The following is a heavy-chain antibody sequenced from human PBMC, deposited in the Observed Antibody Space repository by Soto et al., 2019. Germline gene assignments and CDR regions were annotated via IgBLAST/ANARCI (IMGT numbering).Heavy chain of an antibody. CDR1: GGSISTYY. J-gene: IGHJ5*02. Sequence: TLSLTCTVSGGSISTYYWNWIRQPPGKGLEWIGYIYYTGSTYYNPSLKSRVTISIDTSKNQFSLKLSSVTAADTAVYYCAKALGDNAWFDPWGQGTLVTVSS. CDR2: IYYTGST. V-gene: IGHV4-59*01. CDR3: AKALGDNAWFDP. D-gene: IGHD1-20*01.